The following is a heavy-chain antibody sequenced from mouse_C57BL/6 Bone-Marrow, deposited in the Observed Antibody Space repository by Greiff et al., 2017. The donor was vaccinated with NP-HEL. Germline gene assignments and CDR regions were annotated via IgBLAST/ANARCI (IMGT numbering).Heavy chain of an antibody. CDR1: GYTFTEYT. CDR2: FYPGSGSI. V-gene: IGHV1-62-2*01. Sequence: QVQLKESGAELVKPVASVKLSCKASGYTFTEYTIHWVKQRSGQGLEWIGWFYPGSGSIKYNEKFKDKATLTADKSSSTVYMELSRLTSEDSAVYCCARHEAVYGSSSLFAYWGQGTLVTVSA. J-gene: IGHJ3*01. D-gene: IGHD1-1*01. CDR3: ARHEAVYGSSSLFAY.